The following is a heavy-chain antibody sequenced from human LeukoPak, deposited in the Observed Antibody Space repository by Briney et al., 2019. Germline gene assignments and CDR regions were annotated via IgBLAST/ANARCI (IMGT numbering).Heavy chain of an antibody. J-gene: IGHJ4*02. V-gene: IGHV4-39*01. CDR3: ARHVAETLLSYFDY. D-gene: IGHD6-19*01. CDR2: IYDSGST. CDR1: GGSIRSSYYY. Sequence: PSETLSLTCTVSGGSIRSSYYYWGWIRQPPGKGLEWIGSIYDSGSTYYNPSLKSRVTISVDTSKNQFSLKLNSVTAADTAVYYCARHVAETLLSYFDYWGQGTLVTVSS.